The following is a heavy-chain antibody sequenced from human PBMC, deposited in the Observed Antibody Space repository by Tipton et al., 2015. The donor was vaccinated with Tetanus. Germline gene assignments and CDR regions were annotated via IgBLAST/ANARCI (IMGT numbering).Heavy chain of an antibody. D-gene: IGHD6-13*01. CDR3: ARRGSSWYWYFDL. CDR2: VYNSGGT. V-gene: IGHV4-39*01. CDR1: GGSINSGTYS. Sequence: TLSLTCTVSGGSINSGTYSWGWIRQPPGKGLEWIGSVYNSGGTYYNPSLKSRVTISVDASKNQLSLRLTSVTAADTAVYYCARRGSSWYWYFDLWGRGNLVTVSS. J-gene: IGHJ2*01.